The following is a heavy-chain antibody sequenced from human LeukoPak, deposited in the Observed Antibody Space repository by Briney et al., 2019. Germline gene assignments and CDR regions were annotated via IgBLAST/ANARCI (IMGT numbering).Heavy chain of an antibody. J-gene: IGHJ4*02. D-gene: IGHD3-10*01. V-gene: IGHV1-8*01. CDR3: ARVRGFGELSYFDY. CDR1: GYTFTTHD. CDR2: MNPDSGNT. Sequence: ASVKVSCKASGYTFTTHDINWVRQATGQGLGWMGWMNPDSGNTGCAQKFQGRVTMTRNTSISAAYMELSSLRSGDTAVYFCARVRGFGELSYFDYWGQGILVTVSS.